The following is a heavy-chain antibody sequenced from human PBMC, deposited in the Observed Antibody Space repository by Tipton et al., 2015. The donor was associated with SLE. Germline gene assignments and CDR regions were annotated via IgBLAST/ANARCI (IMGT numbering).Heavy chain of an antibody. J-gene: IGHJ4*02. Sequence: QSGAEVKKPGVSVKVSCKASGYTFTSYYMHWVRQTPGQGLEWMGIINPSGGSTSYAQKFQGRVTMTSDTSTSTVYMEVSSLRSEDTAVYYCARDYGDSPPDWGQGTLVTVSS. CDR2: INPSGGST. V-gene: IGHV1-46*01. CDR1: GYTFTSYY. D-gene: IGHD4-17*01. CDR3: ARDYGDSPPD.